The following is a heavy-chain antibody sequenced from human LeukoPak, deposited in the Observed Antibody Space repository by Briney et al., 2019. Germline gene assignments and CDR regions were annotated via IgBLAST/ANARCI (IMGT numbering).Heavy chain of an antibody. CDR3: ARGAYGDYDS. D-gene: IGHD4-17*01. CDR1: AFTFSSYA. V-gene: IGHV3-23*01. CDR2: SAGADST. Sequence: VGSLRLSCAASAFTFSSYAMSWVRQAPGKGLEWVSASAGADSTYYADSVQGRFTISRDNSKNTLYLQMSGLRAEDTAVYFCARGAYGDYDSWGQGTLVNVSS. J-gene: IGHJ5*01.